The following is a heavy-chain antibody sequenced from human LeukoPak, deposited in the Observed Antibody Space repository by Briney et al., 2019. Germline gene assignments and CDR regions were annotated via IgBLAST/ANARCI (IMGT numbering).Heavy chain of an antibody. CDR1: GYTFTGYY. CDR2: INPNSGGT. V-gene: IGHV1-2*02. D-gene: IGHD5-18*01. Sequence: ASVKVSCKASGYTFTGYYMHCVRQAPGQGLEGVGWINPNSGGTNYAQMFQGRVTMTRDTSISTDYMELSRLRSDDTAVYDCARDDLPGYSYGYAERVYWGQGTLVTVSS. J-gene: IGHJ4*02. CDR3: ARDDLPGYSYGYAERVY.